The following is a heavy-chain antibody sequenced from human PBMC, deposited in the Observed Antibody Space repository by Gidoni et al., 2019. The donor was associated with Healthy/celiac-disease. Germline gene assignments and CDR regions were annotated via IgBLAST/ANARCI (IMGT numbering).Heavy chain of an antibody. CDR2: IYSGGST. CDR1: GFTVSSNY. V-gene: IGHV3-53*02. CDR3: ARVVWSGYYRHPDYFDY. J-gene: IGHJ4*02. Sequence: EVQLVETGGGLIQPGGSLRLSCAASGFTVSSNYMSWVRQAPGKGLEWVSVIYSGGSTYYADSVKGRFTISRDNSKNTLYLQMNSLRAEDTAVYYCARVVWSGYYRHPDYFDYWGQGTLVTVSS. D-gene: IGHD3-3*01.